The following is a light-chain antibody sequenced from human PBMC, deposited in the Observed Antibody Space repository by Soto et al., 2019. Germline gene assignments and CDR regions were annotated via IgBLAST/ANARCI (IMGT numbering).Light chain of an antibody. V-gene: IGKV3-20*01. CDR1: QSVSTN. CDR2: GAS. CDR3: QQYVRSRR. Sequence: PSTLSAPAHFIAALSCRASQSVSTNLAWYQQKPGQAPRLLIYGASSRATGIPDRFSGSGSGTDFTLTISRLEPEDFAVYYCQQYVRSRRFGQRTMVEIK. J-gene: IGKJ1*01.